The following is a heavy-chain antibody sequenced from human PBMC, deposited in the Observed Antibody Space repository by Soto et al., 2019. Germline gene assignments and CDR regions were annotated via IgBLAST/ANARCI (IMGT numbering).Heavy chain of an antibody. J-gene: IGHJ4*02. CDR3: AKDIIISSYGEPFDY. D-gene: IGHD4-17*01. CDR1: GFTFSSYA. Sequence: PGGFLRLSCAASGFTFSSYAMSWVRQAPGKGLEWVSAISGSGGSTYYADSVKGRFTISRDNSKNTLYLQMNSLRAEDTAVYYCAKDIIISSYGEPFDYWGQGTLVTVSS. CDR2: ISGSGGST. V-gene: IGHV3-23*01.